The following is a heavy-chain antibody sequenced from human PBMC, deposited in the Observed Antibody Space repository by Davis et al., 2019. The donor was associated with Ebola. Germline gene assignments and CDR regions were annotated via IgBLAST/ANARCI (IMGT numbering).Heavy chain of an antibody. CDR3: ARSYDFWSCYWFDP. V-gene: IGHV4-31*03. CDR1: GGSISSGGYY. J-gene: IGHJ5*02. CDR2: IYYSGST. Sequence: LRLSCTVSGGSISSGGYYWSWIRQLQRKGLEWIGYIYYSGSTYYNPSLKSRVTISVDTSKNQFSLKLSSMTAADTAVYYCARSYDFWSCYWFDPWGQGTLVPVSS. D-gene: IGHD3-3*01.